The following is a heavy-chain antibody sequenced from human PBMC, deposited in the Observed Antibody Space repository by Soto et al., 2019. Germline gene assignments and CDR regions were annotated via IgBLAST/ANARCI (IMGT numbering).Heavy chain of an antibody. CDR2: INPSGGSS. J-gene: IGHJ4*02. V-gene: IGHV1-46*01. CDR1: GYTFTSYY. Sequence: ASVKVSCKASGYTFTSYYMHWVRQAPGQGLEWMGIINPSGGSSIYNPSLKNRVTISTMSNNKFSLELSSVTAADTAVYYCTRGLFSGSSYSGSWYYFDSWGQGTMVTVSS. CDR3: TRGLFSGSSYSGSWYYFDS. D-gene: IGHD1-26*01.